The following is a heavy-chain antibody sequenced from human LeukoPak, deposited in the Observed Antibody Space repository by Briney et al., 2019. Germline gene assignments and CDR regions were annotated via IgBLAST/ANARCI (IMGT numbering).Heavy chain of an antibody. CDR1: GFSFSSYG. CDR2: IGGSGGST. J-gene: IGHJ6*03. V-gene: IGHV3-23*01. Sequence: GGTLRLSCAVSGFSFSSYGMSWVRQAPGKGLEWVSAIGGSGGSTYYADSVKGRFTISRDNSKNTLYLQMNSLRAEDTAVYYCAKGEYDFWSGYYSRYYYYYMDVWGKGTTVTVSS. CDR3: AKGEYDFWSGYYSRYYYYYMDV. D-gene: IGHD3-3*01.